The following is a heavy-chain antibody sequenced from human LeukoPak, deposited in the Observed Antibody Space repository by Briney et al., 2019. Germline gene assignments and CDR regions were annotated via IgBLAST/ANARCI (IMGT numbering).Heavy chain of an antibody. V-gene: IGHV1-8*01. CDR3: ATDRSSSSGWYFDY. Sequence: GASVKVSCKASGYTFTSYDINWVRQATGQGLEWMGWMNPNSGNTGYAQKFQGRVTMTEDTSTDTAYMELSSLRSEDTAVYYCATDRSSSSGWYFDYWGQGTLVTVSS. CDR1: GYTFTSYD. D-gene: IGHD6-19*01. CDR2: MNPNSGNT. J-gene: IGHJ4*02.